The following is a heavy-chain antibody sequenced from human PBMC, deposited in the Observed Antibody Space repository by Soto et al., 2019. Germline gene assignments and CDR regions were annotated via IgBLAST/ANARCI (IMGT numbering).Heavy chain of an antibody. V-gene: IGHV1-58*01. D-gene: IGHD3-22*01. CDR3: AADPYYYDSSNYYSFDH. J-gene: IGHJ4*02. CDR1: GFTLKSSA. Sequence: SVKVSCKASGFTLKSSAVQWVRQARGQRLEWIGWIVAGSGNTHFAQRFQERVTITRDMSTSTAYLELSSLRSEDTAVYYCAADPYYYDSSNYYSFDHWGQGTQVTV. CDR2: IVAGSGNT.